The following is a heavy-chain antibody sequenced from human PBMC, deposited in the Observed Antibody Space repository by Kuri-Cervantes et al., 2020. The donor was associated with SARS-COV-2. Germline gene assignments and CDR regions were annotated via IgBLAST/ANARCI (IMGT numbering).Heavy chain of an antibody. Sequence: SETLSLTCTVSGGSISSSSYYWGWIRQPPGKGLEWIGSIYYSGSTYYNPSLKSRVTISVDTSKNQFSLKLSSVTAADTAVYYCARVALDCSSTSCYDWGRYYYYGMDVWGQGTTVTVSS. CDR3: ARVALDCSSTSCYDWGRYYYYGMDV. J-gene: IGHJ6*02. CDR2: IYYSGST. CDR1: GGSISSSSYY. D-gene: IGHD2-2*01. V-gene: IGHV4-39*07.